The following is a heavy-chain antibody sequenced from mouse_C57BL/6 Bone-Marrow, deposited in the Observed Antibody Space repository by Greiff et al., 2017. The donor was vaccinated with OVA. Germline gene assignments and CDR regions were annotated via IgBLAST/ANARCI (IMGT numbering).Heavy chain of an antibody. CDR1: GFTFSSYG. Sequence: EVKLVESGGDLVKPGGSLKLSCAASGFTFSSYGMSWVRQTPDKRLEWVATISSGGSYTYYPDSVKGRFTISRDNAKNTLYLQMSNLKSEDTAMYYCARYDYDYFDYWGQGTTLTVSS. V-gene: IGHV5-6*01. J-gene: IGHJ2*01. CDR2: ISSGGSYT. D-gene: IGHD2-4*01. CDR3: ARYDYDYFDY.